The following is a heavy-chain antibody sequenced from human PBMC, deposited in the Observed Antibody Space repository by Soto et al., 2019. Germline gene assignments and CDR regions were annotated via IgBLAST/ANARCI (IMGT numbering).Heavy chain of an antibody. Sequence: SETLSLTCAVYGGSFSGYYWSWIRQPPGKGLEWIGEINHSGSTNYNPSLKSRVTISVDTSKNQFSLKLSSVTAADTAVYYCARGDYYDSSGYLSPLYDYWGQGTLVTVSS. J-gene: IGHJ4*02. CDR3: ARGDYYDSSGYLSPLYDY. CDR1: GGSFSGYY. CDR2: INHSGST. D-gene: IGHD3-22*01. V-gene: IGHV4-34*01.